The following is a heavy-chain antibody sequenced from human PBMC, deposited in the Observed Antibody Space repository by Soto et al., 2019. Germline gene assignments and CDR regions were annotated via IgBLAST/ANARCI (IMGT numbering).Heavy chain of an antibody. J-gene: IGHJ4*02. D-gene: IGHD3-3*01. CDR2: IYHSDSDI. CDR3: ARGGVSTRTFDY. V-gene: IGHV5-51*01. Sequence: VESLITSCEVSGYNFAGYWIAWVPQMPGKGLELMGIIYHSDSDIRYSPSFQGQVTISADKSISSAYLQWSSLSSSDTAMYYCARGGVSTRTFDYWGQGTPVTVSS. CDR1: GYNFAGYW.